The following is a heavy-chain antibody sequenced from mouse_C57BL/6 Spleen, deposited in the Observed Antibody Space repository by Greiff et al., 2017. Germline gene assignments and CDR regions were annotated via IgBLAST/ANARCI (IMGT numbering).Heavy chain of an antibody. D-gene: IGHD1-1*01. CDR1: GYAFTNYL. CDR3: ARKEDYGAMDY. Sequence: QVQLQQSGAELVRPGTSVKVSCKASGYAFTNYLIEWVKQRPGQGLEWIGVINPGSGGTYYNEKFKGKATLTADKSSSTAYMQLSSLTSEDSAVYFCARKEDYGAMDYWGQGTSVTVSS. CDR2: INPGSGGT. J-gene: IGHJ4*01. V-gene: IGHV1-54*01.